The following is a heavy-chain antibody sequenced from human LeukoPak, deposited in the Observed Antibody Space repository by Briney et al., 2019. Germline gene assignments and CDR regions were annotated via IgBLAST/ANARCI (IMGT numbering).Heavy chain of an antibody. D-gene: IGHD2-15*01. Sequence: PGGSLRLSCAASGFTFSSYSMNWVRQAPGKGLEGVSSISSSSSYIYYADSVKGRFTISRDNAKNSLYLQMNSLRAEDTAVYYCARERCSGGSCYLNWFDPWGQGTLVTVSS. V-gene: IGHV3-21*01. CDR2: ISSSSSYI. CDR1: GFTFSSYS. CDR3: ARERCSGGSCYLNWFDP. J-gene: IGHJ5*02.